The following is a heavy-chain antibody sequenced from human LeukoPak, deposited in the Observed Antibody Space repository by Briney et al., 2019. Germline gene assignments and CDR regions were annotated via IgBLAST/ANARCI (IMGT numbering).Heavy chain of an antibody. D-gene: IGHD1-26*01. J-gene: IGHJ4*02. CDR1: GGSISSGRYY. CDR3: ARDRRIVGATVYDY. Sequence: SETLSLTCTVSGGSISSGRYYWSWIRQPAGKRLEWIGRISTSGSTNSNPSLKSRVTMSLDESKNQFSLKLSSVTAADTAVYYCARDRRIVGATVYDYWGQGTLVTVSS. CDR2: ISTSGST. V-gene: IGHV4-61*02.